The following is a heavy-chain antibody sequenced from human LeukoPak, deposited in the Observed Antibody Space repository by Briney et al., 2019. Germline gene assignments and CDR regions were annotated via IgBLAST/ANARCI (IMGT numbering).Heavy chain of an antibody. J-gene: IGHJ4*02. CDR3: ARDGDSSGYGSPDY. V-gene: IGHV3-33*01. Sequence: GGSLRLTCAASGFTFSSYGMHWVRQAPGKGLEWVAVIWYDGSNKYYADSVKGRFTISRDNSKNTLYLQMNSLRAEDTAVYYCARDGDSSGYGSPDYWGQGTLVTVSS. CDR2: IWYDGSNK. D-gene: IGHD3-22*01. CDR1: GFTFSSYG.